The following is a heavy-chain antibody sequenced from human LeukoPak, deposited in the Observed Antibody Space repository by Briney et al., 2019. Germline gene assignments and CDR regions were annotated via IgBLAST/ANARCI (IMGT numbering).Heavy chain of an antibody. CDR3: ARDISGAPGGY. J-gene: IGHJ4*02. V-gene: IGHV3-21*01. Sequence: PGGSLRLSCAASGFTFSSYSMNWVRQAPGKGLEWVSSISSSSSYIYYAGSVKGRFTISRDNAKNSLYLQMNSLRAEDTAVYYCARDISGAPGGYWGQGTLVTVSS. CDR2: ISSSSSYI. D-gene: IGHD3-10*01. CDR1: GFTFSSYS.